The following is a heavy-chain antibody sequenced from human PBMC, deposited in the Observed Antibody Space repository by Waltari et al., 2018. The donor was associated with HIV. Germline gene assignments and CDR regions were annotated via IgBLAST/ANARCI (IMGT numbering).Heavy chain of an antibody. V-gene: IGHV4-61*01. CDR2: VYDTGST. D-gene: IGHD2-15*01. CDR1: GGSVSSATYY. J-gene: IGHJ4*02. Sequence: QVQLQESGPGLVKPSETLSLTCTVSGGSVSSATYYWSWIRQPPGKGLEWIGYVYDTGSTNYNPSLKSRLTISIDTSNNQFSLNLSSVTAADTAVYYCARTSYCSGGSCYFLSFDYWGQGTLVTVSS. CDR3: ARTSYCSGGSCYFLSFDY.